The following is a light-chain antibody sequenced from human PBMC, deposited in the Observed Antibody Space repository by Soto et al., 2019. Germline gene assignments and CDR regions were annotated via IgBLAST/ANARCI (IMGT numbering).Light chain of an antibody. Sequence: QSALTQPASVSGSPGQSITISCTGTSGDVGGYNYVSWYQLDPGKAPKLIIYEVNNRPSGVSNRFSGSKSGNTASLTISGLQAEDEADYYCTSYTSSGPWVFGRGTKLTVL. CDR1: SGDVGGYNY. V-gene: IGLV2-14*01. J-gene: IGLJ3*02. CDR2: EVN. CDR3: TSYTSSGPWV.